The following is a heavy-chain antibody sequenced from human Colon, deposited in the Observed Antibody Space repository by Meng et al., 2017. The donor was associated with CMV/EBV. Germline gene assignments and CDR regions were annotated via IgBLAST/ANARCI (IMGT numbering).Heavy chain of an antibody. D-gene: IGHD2-2*01. CDR2: IIPIFGTA. Sequence: SGGTFRSYAISWVRQAPGQGLEWMGGIIPIFGTANYAQKFQGRVTITTDESTSTAYMELSSLRSEDTAVYYCASGYQLLHYYYGMDVWGQGTTVTVSS. CDR1: GGTFRSYA. CDR3: ASGYQLLHYYYGMDV. J-gene: IGHJ6*02. V-gene: IGHV1-69*05.